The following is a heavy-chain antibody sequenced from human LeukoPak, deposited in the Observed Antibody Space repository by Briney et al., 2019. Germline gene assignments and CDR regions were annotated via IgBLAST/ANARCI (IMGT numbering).Heavy chain of an antibody. CDR1: GFTFSSYA. V-gene: IGHV3-30-3*01. D-gene: IGHD6-13*01. Sequence: GGSLRLSCAASGFTFSSYAMHWVRQAPGKGLEWVAVISYDGSNKYYADSVKGRFTISRDNSKNTLYLQMNSLRAEDTAVYYCAKDYSSSLDYYYYYGMDVWGQGTTVTVSS. J-gene: IGHJ6*02. CDR3: AKDYSSSLDYYYYYGMDV. CDR2: ISYDGSNK.